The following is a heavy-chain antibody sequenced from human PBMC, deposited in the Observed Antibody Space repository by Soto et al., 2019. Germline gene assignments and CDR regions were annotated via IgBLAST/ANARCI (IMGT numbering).Heavy chain of an antibody. CDR1: GFTFSSYG. J-gene: IGHJ4*02. CDR3: ARDPDYDILTGSKFDY. D-gene: IGHD3-9*01. CDR2: IWYDGSNK. Sequence: GGSLRLSCAASGFTFSSYGMHWVRQAPGKGLEWVAVIWYDGSNKYYADSVKGRFTISRDNSKNTLYLQMNSLRAEDTAVYYCARDPDYDILTGSKFDYWGQGTLVTVSS. V-gene: IGHV3-33*01.